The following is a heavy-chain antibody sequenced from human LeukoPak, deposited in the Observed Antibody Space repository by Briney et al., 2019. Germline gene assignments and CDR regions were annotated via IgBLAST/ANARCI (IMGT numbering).Heavy chain of an antibody. CDR1: GGSISSYY. CDR3: ARAELGTLFDY. Sequence: SETLSLTCTVSGGSISSYYWSWIRQPPGKGLEWIGYISYSGSTNYNPSLKSRVTISVDTSKNQFSLKLSSVTAADTAVYYCARAELGTLFDYWGQGTLVTVSS. V-gene: IGHV4-59*01. CDR2: ISYSGST. J-gene: IGHJ4*02. D-gene: IGHD7-27*01.